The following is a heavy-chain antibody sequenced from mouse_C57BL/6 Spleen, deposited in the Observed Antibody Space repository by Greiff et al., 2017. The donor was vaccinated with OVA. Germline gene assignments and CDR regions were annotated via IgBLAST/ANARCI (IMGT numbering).Heavy chain of an antibody. J-gene: IGHJ2*01. Sequence: DVMLVESEGGLVQPGSSMKLSCTASGFTFSDYYMAWVRQVPEKGLEWVANINYDGSSTYYLDSLKSRFIISRVNAKNILYLQMSSLKSEDTATYYCAREEGYDYVFDYWGQGTTLTVSS. D-gene: IGHD2-4*01. V-gene: IGHV5-16*01. CDR1: GFTFSDYY. CDR3: AREEGYDYVFDY. CDR2: INYDGSST.